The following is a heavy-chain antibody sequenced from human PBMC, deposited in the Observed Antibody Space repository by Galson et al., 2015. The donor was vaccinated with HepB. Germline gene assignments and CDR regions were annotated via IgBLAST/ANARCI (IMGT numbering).Heavy chain of an antibody. CDR1: GYSFTSYW. CDR2: IYPGDSDT. V-gene: IGHV5-51*01. CDR3: ARQSAWFGELLVKGNFDY. Sequence: QSGAEVKKPGESLKISCKGSGYSFTSYWIGWVRQMPGKGLERMGIIYPGDSDTRYSPSFQGQVTISADKSISTAYLQWSSLKASDTAMYYCARQSAWFGELLVKGNFDYWGQGTLVTVSS. J-gene: IGHJ4*02. D-gene: IGHD3-10*01.